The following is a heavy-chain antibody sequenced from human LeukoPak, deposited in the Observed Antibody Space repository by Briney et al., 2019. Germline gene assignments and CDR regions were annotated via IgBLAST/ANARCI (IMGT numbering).Heavy chain of an antibody. V-gene: IGHV1-2*02. Sequence: APVKVSCKASGYTFTGYYMHWVRQAPGQGLEWMGWINPNSGGTNYAQKFQGRVTMTRDTSISTAYMELSRLRSDDTAVYYCARERGDSGGYLYYYYYYMDVWGKGTTVTVSS. CDR3: ARERGDSGGYLYYYYYYMDV. CDR2: INPNSGGT. D-gene: IGHD3-22*01. J-gene: IGHJ6*03. CDR1: GYTFTGYY.